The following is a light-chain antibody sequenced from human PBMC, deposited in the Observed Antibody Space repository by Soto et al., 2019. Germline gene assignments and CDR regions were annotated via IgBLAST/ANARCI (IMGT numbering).Light chain of an antibody. Sequence: QSVLTQPASVSASPGQSITISCTGTSSDVGAYNFVSWYQQYPGKAPKLMIYEVAKRPSGVSDRFSGSKSGNTASLTISGLQAEDGGDYYCYSYTTSDTWVFGRGTKLTVL. CDR1: SSDVGAYNF. J-gene: IGLJ3*02. CDR3: YSYTTSDTWV. V-gene: IGLV2-14*01. CDR2: EVA.